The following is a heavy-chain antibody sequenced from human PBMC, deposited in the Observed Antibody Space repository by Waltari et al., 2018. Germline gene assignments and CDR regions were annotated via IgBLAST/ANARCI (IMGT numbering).Heavy chain of an antibody. CDR2: IYYSGST. D-gene: IGHD1-1*01. Sequence: QVQLQESGPGLVKPSETLSLTCTVSGGSISSYYWSWIRQPPGKGLEWIGYIYYSGSTNYNPSLKSRVTISVDTSKNQFSLKLSSVTAADTAVYYCARPIGWNDAFDIWGQGTMVTVSS. J-gene: IGHJ3*02. V-gene: IGHV4-59*01. CDR1: GGSISSYY. CDR3: ARPIGWNDAFDI.